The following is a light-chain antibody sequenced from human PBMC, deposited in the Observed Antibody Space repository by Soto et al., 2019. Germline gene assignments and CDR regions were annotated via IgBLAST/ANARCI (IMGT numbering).Light chain of an antibody. J-gene: IGKJ2*01. CDR2: GAF. V-gene: IGKV3-15*01. Sequence: EIVMTQSPATLSVSPGGRATLSCRASQSDDINLAWYQRRPGQSPRLLVYGAFTRANGLPARFSGRGSGTEFTLTISSLQFEDFAVYYCQQYNAWPHTFGQGTKLEI. CDR3: QQYNAWPHT. CDR1: QSDDIN.